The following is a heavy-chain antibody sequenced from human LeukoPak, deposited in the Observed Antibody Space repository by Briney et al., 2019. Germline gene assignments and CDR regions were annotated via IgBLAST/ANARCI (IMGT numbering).Heavy chain of an antibody. CDR1: GGSISSGGYS. Sequence: SETLSLTCTVSGGSISSGGYSWSWIRQHPGKGLEWIGYIYYSGSTYYNPSLKSRVTISVDTSKNQFSLKLSSVTAADTAVYYCARSPLGDYGGNSPLDYWGQGTLVTVSS. CDR3: ARSPLGDYGGNSPLDY. V-gene: IGHV4-31*03. CDR2: IYYSGST. J-gene: IGHJ4*02. D-gene: IGHD4-23*01.